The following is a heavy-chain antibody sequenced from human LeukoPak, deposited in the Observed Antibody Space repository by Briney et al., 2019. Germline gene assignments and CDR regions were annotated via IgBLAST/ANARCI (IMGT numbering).Heavy chain of an antibody. CDR3: ATSSTGIAVAGVFDY. D-gene: IGHD6-19*01. Sequence: GASVKVSCKVSGYTLTELSMHWVRQAPGKGLEWMGGFDPEDGETIYAQKFQGRVTMTEDTSTDTAYMELSSLGSEDTAVYYCATSSTGIAVAGVFDYWGQGTLATVSS. J-gene: IGHJ4*02. CDR1: GYTLTELS. V-gene: IGHV1-24*01. CDR2: FDPEDGET.